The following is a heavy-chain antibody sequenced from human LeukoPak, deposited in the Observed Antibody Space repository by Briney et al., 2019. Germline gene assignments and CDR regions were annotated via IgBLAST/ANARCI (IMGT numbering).Heavy chain of an antibody. Sequence: GGSLRLSCAASGFTFSSYSMNWVRQAPGKGLEWVGFIRSKVYGGTTEYAASVKGRFTISRDDSKSIAYLQMNSLKTEDTAVYYCTRGRGSGNWIVYSDYWGQGTLVTVSS. J-gene: IGHJ4*02. CDR3: TRGRGSGNWIVYSDY. CDR1: GFTFSSYS. CDR2: IRSKVYGGTT. V-gene: IGHV3-49*04. D-gene: IGHD1-20*01.